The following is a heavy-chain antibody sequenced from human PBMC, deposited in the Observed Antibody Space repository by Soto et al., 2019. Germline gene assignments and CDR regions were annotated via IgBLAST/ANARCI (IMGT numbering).Heavy chain of an antibody. CDR2: IWYDGSSE. Sequence: QVQLVESGGGVVQPGRSLRLSCAASGFTFNRYGMHWVRQAPGKGLEWVAVIWYDGSSEYYADSVQGRFTISRDNSKNTLFLQMNSLRAEDTAVYYCARGVDDFDYWGQGTLVTVSS. V-gene: IGHV3-33*01. J-gene: IGHJ4*02. CDR1: GFTFNRYG. CDR3: ARGVDDFDY.